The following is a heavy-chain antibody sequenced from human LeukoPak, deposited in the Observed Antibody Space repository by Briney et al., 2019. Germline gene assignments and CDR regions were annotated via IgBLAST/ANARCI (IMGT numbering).Heavy chain of an antibody. CDR2: INPKTGAT. CDR3: ARAYEYGWFDT. D-gene: IGHD3-16*01. V-gene: IGHV1-2*02. Sequence: ASVKVSCKSSGYSFTDYFLHLLRQAPGPGLEWMGWINPKTGATNYAQRFQGRVTMTRDSSITTGNMELNRLTSDDTALYYCARAYEYGWFDTWGQGTLVTVSS. J-gene: IGHJ5*02. CDR1: GYSFTDYF.